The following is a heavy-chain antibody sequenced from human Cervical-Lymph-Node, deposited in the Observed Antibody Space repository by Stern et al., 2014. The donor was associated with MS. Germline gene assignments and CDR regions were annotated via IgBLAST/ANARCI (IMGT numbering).Heavy chain of an antibody. J-gene: IGHJ6*02. CDR1: GFTFSNFG. CDR3: ARVHPSGSHYNDRDLLTMDV. D-gene: IGHD3-10*01. Sequence: VQLVESGGGVVQPGRSLRLSCEASGFTFSNFGIHWVRQAPGKGLEWVALISHDGTNKYSSDSLKGRFTISRDNSKNTLYLQMHNLRAEDTAVYYCARVHPSGSHYNDRDLLTMDVWGQGTAVTVSS. CDR2: ISHDGTNK. V-gene: IGHV3-30*03.